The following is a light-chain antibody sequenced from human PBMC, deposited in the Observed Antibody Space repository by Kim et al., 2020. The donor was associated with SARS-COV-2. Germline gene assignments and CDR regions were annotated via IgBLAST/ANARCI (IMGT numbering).Light chain of an antibody. CDR3: QQFYSIPT. V-gene: IGKV1-39*01. CDR2: GS. Sequence: DFQLTQSPSSLSASVGDRVTITCRASQSIVIYLNWYQHKPGTAPKLLIHGSSLQSGVPSRFSGSGSGTDFSLTINSLQPEDFATYYCQQFYSIPTFGQGTKLEIK. J-gene: IGKJ2*01. CDR1: QSIVIY.